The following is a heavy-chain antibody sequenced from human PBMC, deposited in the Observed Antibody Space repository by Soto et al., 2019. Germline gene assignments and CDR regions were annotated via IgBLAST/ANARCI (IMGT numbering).Heavy chain of an antibody. CDR3: ARDSYYGDFFDY. V-gene: IGHV4-59*01. CDR2: ISYSGST. J-gene: IGHJ4*02. CDR1: GGTISSYC. Sequence: PLVTLPLSYTVSGGTISSYCWSWIRQPTGKGLEWIGYISYSGSTNYNPSLKSRVTILVDTSKNQFSLKLSSVTAADTAVYYCARDSYYGDFFDYWGQGTLVTVSS. D-gene: IGHD4-17*01.